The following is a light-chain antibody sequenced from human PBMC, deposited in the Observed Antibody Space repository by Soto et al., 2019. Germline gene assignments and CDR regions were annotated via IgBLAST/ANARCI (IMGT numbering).Light chain of an antibody. V-gene: IGKV3-20*01. CDR3: QLYGNSPPMYT. CDR2: GAS. Sequence: GLTQSPATLSLSPGERATLSCRASESVDSNLAWYQQKPGQAPRLLIYGASTRATDIPDRFSGSGSGTDFTLSISRLEPEDFAVYYCQLYGNSPPMYTLGQGTKVDIK. CDR1: ESVDSN. J-gene: IGKJ2*01.